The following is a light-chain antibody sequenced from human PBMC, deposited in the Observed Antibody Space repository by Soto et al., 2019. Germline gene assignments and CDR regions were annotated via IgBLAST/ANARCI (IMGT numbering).Light chain of an antibody. CDR3: QQYGSSPWT. Sequence: EIVLTQSPGTLSLSPGERATLSCRASQSVSSSYLAWYKQKPGQAPRLLIYGASSRATGIPDRFSGSGSGTDFTLTISRLEPEDFAVYYCQQYGSSPWTFGQWTKVEIK. V-gene: IGKV3-20*01. J-gene: IGKJ1*01. CDR2: GAS. CDR1: QSVSSSY.